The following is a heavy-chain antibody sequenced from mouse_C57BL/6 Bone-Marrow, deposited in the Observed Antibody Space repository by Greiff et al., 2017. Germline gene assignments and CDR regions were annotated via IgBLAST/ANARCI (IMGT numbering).Heavy chain of an antibody. Sequence: QVQLQQPGAELVKPGASVKLSCKASGYTFTSYWMHWVKQRPGRGLEWIGRIDPNSGGTKYNEKFKSKATLTVDKPSSTAYRQLSSLTSEDSAVYYCARRLFITTVSYWYFDVWGTGTTVTVSS. CDR3: ARRLFITTVSYWYFDV. CDR1: GYTFTSYW. J-gene: IGHJ1*03. CDR2: IDPNSGGT. V-gene: IGHV1-72*01. D-gene: IGHD1-1*01.